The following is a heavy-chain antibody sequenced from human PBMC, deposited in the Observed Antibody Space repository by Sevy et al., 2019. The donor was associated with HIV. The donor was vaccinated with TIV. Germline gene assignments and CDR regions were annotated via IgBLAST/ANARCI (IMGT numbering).Heavy chain of an antibody. Sequence: GGSLRLSCAASGFTFSSYGMHWVRQAPGKGLEWVAVISYDGSNKYYADSVKGRFTISRDNSKNTLYLQMNSLRAEDTAGYYCAKDHRGDCSGGRCYSRRRGNIDYWGQGTLVTVSS. CDR1: GFTFSSYG. J-gene: IGHJ4*02. CDR3: AKDHRGDCSGGRCYSRRRGNIDY. V-gene: IGHV3-30*18. CDR2: ISYDGSNK. D-gene: IGHD2-15*01.